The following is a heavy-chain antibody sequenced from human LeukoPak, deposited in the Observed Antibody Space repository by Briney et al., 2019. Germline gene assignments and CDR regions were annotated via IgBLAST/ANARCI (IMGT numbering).Heavy chain of an antibody. CDR3: ARDLLGDSSGYPYYYYYYGMDV. Sequence: SETLSLTCTVSGGSISSYYWGWIRQPAGKGLEWLGCIYTIGSTNYNPSLKSRVTMSVDTSKNQFSLKLSSVTAADTAVYYCARDLLGDSSGYPYYYYYYGMDVWGQGTTVTVSS. CDR1: GGSISSYY. D-gene: IGHD3-22*01. J-gene: IGHJ6*02. V-gene: IGHV4-4*07. CDR2: IYTIGST.